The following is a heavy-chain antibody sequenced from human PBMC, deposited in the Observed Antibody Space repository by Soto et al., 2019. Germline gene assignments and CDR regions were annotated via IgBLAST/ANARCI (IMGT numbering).Heavy chain of an antibody. CDR3: ARLATHIWYYYMDV. Sequence: SETLSLTCTVSGGYISSYYWSWIRQPPGKGLEWIGYIYYSGSTNYNPSLKSRVTISVDTSKNQFSLKLSSVTAADTAVYYCARLATHIWYYYMDVWGKGTTVTVSS. CDR1: GGYISSYY. V-gene: IGHV4-59*08. J-gene: IGHJ6*03. CDR2: IYYSGST. D-gene: IGHD1-1*01.